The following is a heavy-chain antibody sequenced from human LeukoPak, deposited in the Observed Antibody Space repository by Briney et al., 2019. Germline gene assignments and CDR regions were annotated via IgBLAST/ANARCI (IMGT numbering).Heavy chain of an antibody. Sequence: ATVKVSCKASGYTFSGYYMRWVRQAPGQGLEWMGWINPNNGGTNYAQKFQGRVTMTRDTSISTAYMELSRLRPDDTAVYYCARDLGLHYFDYWGQGTLVTVSS. J-gene: IGHJ4*02. D-gene: IGHD3-16*01. CDR2: INPNNGGT. CDR3: ARDLGLHYFDY. CDR1: GYTFSGYY. V-gene: IGHV1-2*02.